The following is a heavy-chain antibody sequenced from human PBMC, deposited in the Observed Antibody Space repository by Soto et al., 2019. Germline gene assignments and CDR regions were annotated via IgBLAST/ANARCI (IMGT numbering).Heavy chain of an antibody. CDR1: GYSISSGYY. J-gene: IGHJ5*02. D-gene: IGHD6-6*01. V-gene: IGHV4-38-2*02. CDR2: IYHSGIT. Sequence: SDTLSLTCAVSGYSISSGYYLVWIRQPPGKGLEWIGSIYHSGITNYNPSLKSRVTISVDTSKSHFSLKLNSVTAADTAVYYCARDSRPYSSSYNWFDPWGQGALVTVSS. CDR3: ARDSRPYSSSYNWFDP.